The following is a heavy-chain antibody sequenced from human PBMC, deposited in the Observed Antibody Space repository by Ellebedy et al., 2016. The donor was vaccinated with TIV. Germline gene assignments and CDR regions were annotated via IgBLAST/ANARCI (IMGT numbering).Heavy chain of an antibody. CDR1: GFTFSSYA. CDR2: IWYDGSNE. CDR3: ATDEFDY. V-gene: IGHV3-33*08. Sequence: GESLKISXAASGFTFSSYAMSWVRQAPGKGLEWVAIIWYDGSNENYGDSVKGRFTISRDNSKNTLFLQMNNLRVEDTAVYYCATDEFDYWGQGTLVTVSS. J-gene: IGHJ4*02.